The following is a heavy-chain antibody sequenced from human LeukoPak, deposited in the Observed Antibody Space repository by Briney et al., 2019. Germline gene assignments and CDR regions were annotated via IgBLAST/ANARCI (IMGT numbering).Heavy chain of an antibody. Sequence: PGRSLRLSCAASGFTFSSYGMHWVRQAPGKGLEWVAVISYDGSNKYYADSVKGRFTISRDNSKNTLYLQMNSLRAEDTAVYYCAKDRVRWLHGYYFDYWGQGTLVTVSS. CDR1: GFTFSSYG. CDR2: ISYDGSNK. D-gene: IGHD5-24*01. CDR3: AKDRVRWLHGYYFDY. V-gene: IGHV3-30*18. J-gene: IGHJ4*02.